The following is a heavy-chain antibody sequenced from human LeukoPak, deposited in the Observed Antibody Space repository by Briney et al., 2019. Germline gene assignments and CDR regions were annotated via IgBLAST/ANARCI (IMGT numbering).Heavy chain of an antibody. Sequence: PGGSLTVSCAASGFTFSSYSMNWVRQAPGKGLEWVAYIRRSGNPIYYADSVKGRFTISRDNAKNSLYLQMNSLRDEDTAVYYCVRDPDALDYWGPGSPVTVSS. V-gene: IGHV3-48*02. CDR1: GFTFSSYS. J-gene: IGHJ4*02. CDR2: IRRSGNPI. CDR3: VRDPDALDY.